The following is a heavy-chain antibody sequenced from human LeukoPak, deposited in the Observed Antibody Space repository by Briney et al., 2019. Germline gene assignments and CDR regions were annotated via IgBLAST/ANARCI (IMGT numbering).Heavy chain of an antibody. J-gene: IGHJ4*02. V-gene: IGHV4-39*07. CDR1: GGSISSSSYY. CDR3: AREGGPYRPLDY. CDR2: VHLDGRT. Sequence: KPSETLSLTCTVSGGSISSSSYYWGWIRQPPGKGLEWIGDVHLDGRTNYSPSLQSRLAMSVDFSENHISLKLTSVTAADTAVYYCAREGGPYRPLDYTGQGLLVTVSS.